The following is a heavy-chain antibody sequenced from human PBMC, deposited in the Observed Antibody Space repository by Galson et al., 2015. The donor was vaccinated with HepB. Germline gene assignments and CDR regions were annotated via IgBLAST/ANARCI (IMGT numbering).Heavy chain of an antibody. CDR3: ASSVGLYCGGDCYSFDY. CDR2: ISSSGSTI. Sequence: SLRLSCAASGFTFSSYEMNWVRQAPGKGLEWVSYISSSGSTIYYADSVKGRFTISRDNAKNSLYLQMNSLRAEDTAVYYCASSVGLYCGGDCYSFDYWGQGALVTVSS. V-gene: IGHV3-48*03. D-gene: IGHD2-21*02. CDR1: GFTFSSYE. J-gene: IGHJ4*02.